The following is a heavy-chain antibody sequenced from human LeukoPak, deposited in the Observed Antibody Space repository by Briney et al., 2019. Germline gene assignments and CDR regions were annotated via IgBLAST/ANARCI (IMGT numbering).Heavy chain of an antibody. CDR2: INPSGSST. J-gene: IGHJ5*02. V-gene: IGHV1-46*01. CDR1: GYSFTSHY. D-gene: IGHD3-16*01. Sequence: ASVKVSCKASGYSFTSHYMHWVRQAPGQGLEWMGLINPSGSSTLYAQKFQGRVTMTRDMSTTTDYMELSSLRSEDTAVYYCARDNSVGDIAWWFDPWGQGTLVTVSS. CDR3: ARDNSVGDIAWWFDP.